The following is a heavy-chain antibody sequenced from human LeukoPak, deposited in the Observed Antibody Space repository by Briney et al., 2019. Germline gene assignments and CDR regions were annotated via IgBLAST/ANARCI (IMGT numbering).Heavy chain of an antibody. CDR1: GFTFSSYA. D-gene: IGHD6-6*01. V-gene: IGHV3-23*01. CDR2: ISGSGGST. Sequence: GGSLRLSCAASGFTFSSYAMSWVRQAPGKGLEWVSAISGSGGSTYYADSVKGRFTISRDNSKNTLYLQMNSLRAEDTAVYYCVKDGIGIAARRYFDYWGQGTLVTVSS. J-gene: IGHJ4*02. CDR3: VKDGIGIAARRYFDY.